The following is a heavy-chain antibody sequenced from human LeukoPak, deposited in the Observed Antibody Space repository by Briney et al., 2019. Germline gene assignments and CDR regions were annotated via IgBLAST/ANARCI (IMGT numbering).Heavy chain of an antibody. CDR3: AKGAPNYFDY. CDR2: ISDSGSSA. CDR1: GFTFRNYG. J-gene: IGHJ4*02. Sequence: PGGSLRLSCAASGFTFRNYGMSWVRQAPGKGLEWVSVISDSGSSAYYADSVRGRFTISRDNSKNTLYLQMNSLRAEDAGVYFCAKGAPNYFDYWGQGTLVTVSS. V-gene: IGHV3-23*01. D-gene: IGHD1-26*01.